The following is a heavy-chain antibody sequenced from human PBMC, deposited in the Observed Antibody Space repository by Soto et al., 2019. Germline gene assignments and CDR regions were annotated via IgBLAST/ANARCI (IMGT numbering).Heavy chain of an antibody. D-gene: IGHD3-16*02. CDR1: GYTFTNYW. J-gene: IGHJ6*02. Sequence: GESLKISCKGSGYTFTNYWIGWVRQMPGKGLEWMGIIYPGDSDTKYNPSFQGQVTISADKSITTTYLQWSSLKASDTAIYYCAASFFYYGMDVWGHGTLVTVSS. V-gene: IGHV5-51*01. CDR3: AASFFYYGMDV. CDR2: IYPGDSDT.